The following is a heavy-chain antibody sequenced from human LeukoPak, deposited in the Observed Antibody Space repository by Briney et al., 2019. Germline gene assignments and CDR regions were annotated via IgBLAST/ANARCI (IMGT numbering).Heavy chain of an antibody. J-gene: IGHJ4*02. CDR1: GGSISSGGHS. Sequence: SETLSLTCTVSGGSISSGGHSWSWIRQPPGKGLEWIREINHSGSTNYNPSLKSRVTISVDTSKNQFSLKLSSVTAADTAVYYCARGRAWIQLWFNPYYFDYWGQGTLVTVSS. CDR3: ARGRAWIQLWFNPYYFDY. V-gene: IGHV4-39*07. D-gene: IGHD5-18*01. CDR2: INHSGST.